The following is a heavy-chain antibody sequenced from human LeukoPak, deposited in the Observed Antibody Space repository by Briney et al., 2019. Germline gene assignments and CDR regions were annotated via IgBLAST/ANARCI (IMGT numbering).Heavy chain of an antibody. Sequence: GGSLRLSCAASGFTFSSYWMSWVRQAPGKGLEWVANIKQDGSEKYYVDSEKGRFTISRDNAKNSLYLQMNSLRAEDTAVYYCAREADTAMVKGTYYFDYWGQGTLVTVSS. CDR3: AREADTAMVKGTYYFDY. J-gene: IGHJ4*02. CDR1: GFTFSSYW. D-gene: IGHD5-18*01. V-gene: IGHV3-7*03. CDR2: IKQDGSEK.